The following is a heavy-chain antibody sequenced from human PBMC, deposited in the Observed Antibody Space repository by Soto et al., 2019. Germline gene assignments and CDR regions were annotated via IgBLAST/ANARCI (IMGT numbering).Heavy chain of an antibody. CDR1: GFTFDDYA. CDR2: ISWNSGSI. J-gene: IGHJ4*02. CDR3: AKDMGWFGELRYFDY. D-gene: IGHD3-10*01. Sequence: GGSLRLSCAASGFTFDDYAMHWARQAPGKGLEWVSGISWNSGSIGYADSVKGRFTISRDNAKNSLYLQMNSLRAEDTALYYCAKDMGWFGELRYFDYWGQGTLVTVS. V-gene: IGHV3-9*01.